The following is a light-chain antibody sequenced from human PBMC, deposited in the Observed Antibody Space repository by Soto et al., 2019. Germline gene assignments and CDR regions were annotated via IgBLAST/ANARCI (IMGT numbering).Light chain of an antibody. V-gene: IGKV3-20*01. CDR1: QSVTNNY. CDR3: QQYGTSPFT. J-gene: IGKJ3*01. CDR2: GAS. Sequence: EIVLTQSPGTLSLSPGERATLSCRASQSVTNNYLAWYQQKPGQAPRLLIYGASSRATGIPDRFGGGGSGTDFTLASSRLEPEDFAMFYCQQYGTSPFTFGPGTKVDIK.